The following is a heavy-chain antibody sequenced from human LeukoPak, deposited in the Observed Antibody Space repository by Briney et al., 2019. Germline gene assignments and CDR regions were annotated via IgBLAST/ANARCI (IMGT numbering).Heavy chain of an antibody. CDR1: GYSFTSYW. V-gene: IGHV5-51*01. CDR3: ARHLGLYGPGSYSGYMDV. D-gene: IGHD3-10*01. Sequence: GESLKISCKGSGYSFTSYWIGWVRQMPGKGLEWMGIIYPDDSDTRYSPSFQGQVTISVDKSISTAYLQWSSLKASDTAMYYCARHLGLYGPGSYSGYMDVWGKGTPVTISS. CDR2: IYPDDSDT. J-gene: IGHJ6*03.